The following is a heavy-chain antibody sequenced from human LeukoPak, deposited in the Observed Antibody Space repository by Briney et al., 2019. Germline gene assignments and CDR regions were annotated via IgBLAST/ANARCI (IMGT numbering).Heavy chain of an antibody. J-gene: IGHJ5*02. CDR1: GYTFTGYY. CDR3: ARDPEYNWFDP. V-gene: IGHV1-2*06. Sequence: GASAKVSCKASGYTFTGYYMHWVRQAPGQGLEWMGRINPNSGGTNYAQKFQGRVTMTRDTSISTAYMELSRLRSDDTAVYYCARDPEYNWFDPWGQGTLVTVSS. CDR2: INPNSGGT.